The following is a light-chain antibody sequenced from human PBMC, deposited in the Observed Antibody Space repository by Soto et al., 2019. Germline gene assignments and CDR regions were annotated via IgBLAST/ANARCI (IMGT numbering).Light chain of an antibody. CDR1: QSIISY. CDR2: AAS. CDR3: QQSYSGPRT. J-gene: IGKJ2*01. V-gene: IGKV1-39*01. Sequence: DLQMTQSPSSLSASVGDRVTITCRSSQSIISYLNWYQYKPGKAPQLLIYAASSLQSGVPARFSGSGSGTDFTLTISSLQPEDSAIYYCQQSYSGPRTFGQGTKLEIK.